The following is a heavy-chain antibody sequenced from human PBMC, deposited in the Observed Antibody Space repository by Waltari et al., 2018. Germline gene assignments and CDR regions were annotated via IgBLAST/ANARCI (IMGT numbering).Heavy chain of an antibody. CDR1: GGTFSSYT. Sequence: QVQLVQSGAEVKKPGSSVKVSCKASGGTFSSYTISWVRQVPGHGLEWMGRYIPILGLANDAQKFQGRVTITADKSTSTAYMELSSLRSEDTAVYYCARSSEVEMTTIGADYFDYWGQGTLVTVSS. CDR3: ARSSEVEMTTIGADYFDY. V-gene: IGHV1-69*02. J-gene: IGHJ4*02. CDR2: YIPILGLA. D-gene: IGHD4-4*01.